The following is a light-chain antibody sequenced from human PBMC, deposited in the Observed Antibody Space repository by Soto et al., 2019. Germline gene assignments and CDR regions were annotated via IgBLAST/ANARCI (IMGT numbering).Light chain of an antibody. Sequence: SFALTPPPPVLAARGQTARTNCGGNSIGSKTVHWYQPKPGQAPVLVAHDDSERPSGNPARFSPSYPRRTATSTITRAEAGDKAECYGQVWDSSSDHEGFGTGTKVTV. CDR2: DDS. CDR3: QVWDSSSDHEG. J-gene: IGLJ1*01. V-gene: IGLV3-21*02. CDR1: SIGSKT.